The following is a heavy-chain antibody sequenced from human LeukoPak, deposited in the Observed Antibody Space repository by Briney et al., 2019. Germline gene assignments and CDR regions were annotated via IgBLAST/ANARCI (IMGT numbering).Heavy chain of an antibody. Sequence: GGSLRLSCAASGFTFSSYWMHWVRQAPGKGLVWFSRINSDGSSTSYADSVKGRFTISRDNAKNTLYLQMNSLRAEDTAVYYCARVDSSGYYYIDAFDIWGQGTMVTVSS. V-gene: IGHV3-74*01. CDR1: GFTFSSYW. CDR2: INSDGSST. J-gene: IGHJ3*02. CDR3: ARVDSSGYYYIDAFDI. D-gene: IGHD3-22*01.